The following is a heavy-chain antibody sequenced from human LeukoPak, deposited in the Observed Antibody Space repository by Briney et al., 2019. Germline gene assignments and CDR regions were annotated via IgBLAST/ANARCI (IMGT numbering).Heavy chain of an antibody. Sequence: SETLSLTCTVSGGSISSYYWSWIRQPPGKGLEWIGYIYYSGSTNYNPSLKSRVTISVDTSKNQFSLKLSSVTAADTAVYYCARHHNPRDAFDIWGQGTMVTVSS. J-gene: IGHJ3*02. D-gene: IGHD1-1*01. V-gene: IGHV4-59*01. CDR3: ARHHNPRDAFDI. CDR2: IYYSGST. CDR1: GGSISSYY.